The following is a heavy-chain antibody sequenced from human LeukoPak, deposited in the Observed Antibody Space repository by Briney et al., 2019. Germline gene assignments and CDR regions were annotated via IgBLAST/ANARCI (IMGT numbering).Heavy chain of an antibody. V-gene: IGHV4-39*07. J-gene: IGHJ5*02. D-gene: IGHD2-15*01. CDR3: ARAAQPNWFDP. CDR1: GGSISSSSYY. CDR2: IYYSGST. Sequence: PSETLSPTCTVSGGSISSSSYYWGWIRQPPGKGLEWIGSIYYSGSTYYNPSLKSRVTISVDTSKNQFSLKLSSVTAADTAVYYCARAAQPNWFDPWGQGTLVTVSS.